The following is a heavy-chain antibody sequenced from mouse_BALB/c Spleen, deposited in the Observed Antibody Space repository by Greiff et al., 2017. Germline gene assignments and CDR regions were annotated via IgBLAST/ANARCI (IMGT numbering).Heavy chain of an antibody. CDR1: GFTFSSFG. J-gene: IGHJ4*01. CDR3: ARNTMISYYYAMDY. D-gene: IGHD2-4*01. Sequence: EVMLVESGGGLVQPGGSRKLSCAASGFTFSSFGMHWVRQAPEKGLEWVAYISSGSSTIYYADTVKGRFTISRDNPKNTLFLQMTSLRSEDTAMYYCARNTMISYYYAMDYWGQGTSVTVSS. V-gene: IGHV5-17*02. CDR2: ISSGSSTI.